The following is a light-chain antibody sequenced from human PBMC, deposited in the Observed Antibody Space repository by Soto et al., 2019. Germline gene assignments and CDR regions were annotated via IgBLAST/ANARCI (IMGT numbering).Light chain of an antibody. Sequence: DIQMTQSPSPLSSSVGDRVTITCRASQGISSWLARYQQKPGKAPKLLIYPASSLQSGVPSRFSGSGSGTDFTLTISSLQPEDFATYYCQPANSFPLTFGGGTKVEIK. J-gene: IGKJ4*01. CDR3: QPANSFPLT. CDR2: PAS. CDR1: QGISSW. V-gene: IGKV1-12*01.